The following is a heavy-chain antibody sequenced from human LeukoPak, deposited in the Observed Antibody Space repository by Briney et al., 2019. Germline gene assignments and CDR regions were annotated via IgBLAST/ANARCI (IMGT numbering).Heavy chain of an antibody. J-gene: IGHJ2*01. CDR1: GASISSYY. CDR2: INTGGST. Sequence: PSETLSLTCTVSGASISSYYWSWIRQPAGKGLEWVGRINTGGSTNYNSSLRSRVSISVDRSKNQFSLKLSSVTAADTAVYYCARTTDFRWLQSNWYFDLWGRGTLVTVSS. D-gene: IGHD5-24*01. CDR3: ARTTDFRWLQSNWYFDL. V-gene: IGHV4-4*07.